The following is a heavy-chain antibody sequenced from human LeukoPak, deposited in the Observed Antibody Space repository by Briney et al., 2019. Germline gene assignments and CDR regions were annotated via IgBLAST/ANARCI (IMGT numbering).Heavy chain of an antibody. Sequence: GGSLRLSCAESGCTFSSYGMHWVRQAPGKGLEWVAFIRYDGSNKYYADSVKGRFTISRDNSKTTLYLQMNSLRAEDTAVYYCAKMLPKRQLDQGYYYYYYMDVWRKGTTVTVSS. J-gene: IGHJ6*03. CDR2: IRYDGSNK. CDR3: AKMLPKRQLDQGYYYYYYMDV. CDR1: GCTFSSYG. V-gene: IGHV3-30*02. D-gene: IGHD6-13*01.